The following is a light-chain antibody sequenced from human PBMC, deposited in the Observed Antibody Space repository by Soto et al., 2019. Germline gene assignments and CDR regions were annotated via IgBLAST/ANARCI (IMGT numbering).Light chain of an antibody. CDR1: SSNIGAGYD. CDR2: GNS. Sequence: QLVLTQPPSVSGAPGQRVTISCTGSSSNIGAGYDVHWYQQLPGTAPKLLISGNSNRPSGVPDRFSGSKSGTSASLAITGLQAEDEADYYCQSYDTSLSGSVVFGGGTKLTVL. J-gene: IGLJ2*01. V-gene: IGLV1-40*01. CDR3: QSYDTSLSGSVV.